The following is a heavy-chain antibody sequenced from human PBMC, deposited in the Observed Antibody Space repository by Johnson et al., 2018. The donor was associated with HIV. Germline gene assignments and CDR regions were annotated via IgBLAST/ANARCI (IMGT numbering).Heavy chain of an antibody. Sequence: VQLVESGGGVVQPGGSLRLSCAASGSIFSDYYMTWIRQAPGKGLESISYISSSGRIIYYADSVKGRFTMSRDNAKKSLYLQMNSLRAEDTAVYYCAREEGTDILTRGDAFDIWGQGTMVTVSS. J-gene: IGHJ3*02. CDR1: GSIFSDYY. CDR2: ISSSGRII. CDR3: AREEGTDILTRGDAFDI. D-gene: IGHD3-9*01. V-gene: IGHV3-11*04.